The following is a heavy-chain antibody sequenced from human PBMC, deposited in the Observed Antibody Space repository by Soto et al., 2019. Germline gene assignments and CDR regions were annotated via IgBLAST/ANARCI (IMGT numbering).Heavy chain of an antibody. D-gene: IGHD5-12*01. CDR2: IYSGGST. V-gene: IGHV3-53*01. CDR3: RGYGY. J-gene: IGHJ4*02. Sequence: EVQVVESGGGLIQPGGSLRLSCEVSGFSVTANYMSWVRQAPGKGLEWVSVIYSGGSTYYIDSVKGRFSISRDISKNTLSLQMNSRSAGETAVYYCRGYGYWGQGTLVTVSS. CDR1: GFSVTANY.